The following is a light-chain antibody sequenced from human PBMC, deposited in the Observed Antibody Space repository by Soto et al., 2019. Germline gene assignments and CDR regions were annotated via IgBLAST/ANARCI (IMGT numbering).Light chain of an antibody. CDR2: AAS. CDR1: QSIRSY. Sequence: DIQLTQSPSSLSASVGDRVTITCRASQSIRSYLNWYQQKPGKAPKLLIYAASSLQTGVSSRFSGSGSGTDFTLTISNLQPEDFATYYCQQTCSTPTFGGGTKVDIK. J-gene: IGKJ4*01. V-gene: IGKV1-39*01. CDR3: QQTCSTPT.